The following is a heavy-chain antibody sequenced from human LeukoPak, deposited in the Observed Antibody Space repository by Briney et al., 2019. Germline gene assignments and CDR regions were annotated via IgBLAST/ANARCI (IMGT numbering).Heavy chain of an antibody. V-gene: IGHV4-34*01. CDR2: INDSGRI. CDR1: GGSFSNYY. J-gene: IGHJ6*03. D-gene: IGHD1-7*01. Sequence: SETLSLTCAVYGGSFSNYYWSWIRQPPGKGLEWIGEINDSGRINYNPSLMSRVTVSVDTSKNQFSLRLTSVTATDTAVYYYARRWNYGRNYYSDVWGNGATVSVSS. CDR3: ARRWNYGRNYYSDV.